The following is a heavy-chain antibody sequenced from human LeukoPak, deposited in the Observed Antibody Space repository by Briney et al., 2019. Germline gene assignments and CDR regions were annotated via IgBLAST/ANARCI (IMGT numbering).Heavy chain of an antibody. CDR1: GFTFSSYA. CDR3: AKAGDWRGYFDY. D-gene: IGHD3/OR15-3a*01. CDR2: ISGSGGST. V-gene: IGHV3-23*01. Sequence: GGSLRLSCAASGFTFSSYATSWVRQAPGKGLEWVSAISGSGGSTYYADSVKGRFTISRDNSKNTLYLQMNSLRAEDTAVYYCAKAGDWRGYFDYWGQGTLVTVSS. J-gene: IGHJ4*02.